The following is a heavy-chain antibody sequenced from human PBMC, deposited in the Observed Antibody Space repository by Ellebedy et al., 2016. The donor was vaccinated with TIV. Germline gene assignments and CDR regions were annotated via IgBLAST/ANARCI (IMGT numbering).Heavy chain of an antibody. D-gene: IGHD3-22*01. V-gene: IGHV3-30*03. Sequence: GETLKISCAASGFTFNTYGMHWVRQAPGKGLEWVAVISYTGRTAYYVDSVKGRFTISRDNAKNSVYLQMNSLRAEDTAVYYCARQGDYDSGYGMDLWGQGTTVTASS. CDR2: ISYTGRTA. CDR1: GFTFNTYG. CDR3: ARQGDYDSGYGMDL. J-gene: IGHJ6*02.